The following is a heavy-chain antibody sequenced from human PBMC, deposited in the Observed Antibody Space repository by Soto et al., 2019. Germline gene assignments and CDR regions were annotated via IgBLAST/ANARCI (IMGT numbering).Heavy chain of an antibody. V-gene: IGHV4-4*02. CDR2: IYHSGST. CDR1: GGSISSSNW. CDR3: AREDSGDGYIYLDY. Sequence: SDTLSLTCAVSGGSISSSNWWSWVRQPPGKGLEWIGEIYHSGSTNYNPSLKSRVTISVDTSKNQFSLKLTSVTAADTAVYYCAREDSGDGYIYLDYWGQGTLVTVSS. D-gene: IGHD1-1*01. J-gene: IGHJ4*02.